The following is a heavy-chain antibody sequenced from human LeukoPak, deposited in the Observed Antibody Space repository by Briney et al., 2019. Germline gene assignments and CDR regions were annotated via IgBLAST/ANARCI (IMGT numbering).Heavy chain of an antibody. CDR2: INPSGGST. Sequence: ASVKVSCKASGYTFTSYYIHWVRQAPGQGLEWMGIINPSGGSTSYAQKFQGRVTMTRDTSTSTVHMYLSSLRSEDTAVYYCAGDSLYGVVDYWGQGTLVTVS. V-gene: IGHV1-46*01. CDR1: GYTFTSYY. J-gene: IGHJ4*02. CDR3: AGDSLYGVVDY. D-gene: IGHD4-17*01.